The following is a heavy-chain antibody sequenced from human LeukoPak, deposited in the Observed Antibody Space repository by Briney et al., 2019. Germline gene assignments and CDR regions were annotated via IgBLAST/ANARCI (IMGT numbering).Heavy chain of an antibody. CDR1: GGSISSSSCF. D-gene: IGHD3-22*01. CDR3: ARQDYYEKSGYYYFDH. V-gene: IGHV4-39*01. J-gene: IGHJ4*02. Sequence: PSETLSLTCTVSGGSISSSSCFWAWIRQPPGKGLEWIGSIYNSGSTYYNPSLKSRVTVSVDTSKNQLSLKVNSVTAADTAVYYCARQDYYEKSGYYYFDHWGQGTLVTVSS. CDR2: IYNSGST.